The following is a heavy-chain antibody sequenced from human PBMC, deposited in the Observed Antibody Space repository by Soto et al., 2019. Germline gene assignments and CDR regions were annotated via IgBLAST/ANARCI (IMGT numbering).Heavy chain of an antibody. J-gene: IGHJ4*02. CDR3: ARHVRSGSYFAGEDY. CDR2: IYYSGRT. Sequence: QLQLQESGPGLVKPSETLSLTCTVSGGSISSSSYYWGWIRQPPGKGLEWIGSIYYSGRTYYNPSLKRRVTIAVDTSKNQFSLKLSSVTAADTAVYYCARHVRSGSYFAGEDYWGQGTLVTVSS. CDR1: GGSISSSSYY. D-gene: IGHD1-26*01. V-gene: IGHV4-39*01.